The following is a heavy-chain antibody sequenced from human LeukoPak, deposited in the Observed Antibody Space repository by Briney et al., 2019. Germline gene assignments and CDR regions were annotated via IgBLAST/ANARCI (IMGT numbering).Heavy chain of an antibody. CDR3: AKDLISVYCGSGSYYNVGWALDY. J-gene: IGHJ4*02. Sequence: GGSLRLSCAPSGFTFSHYGMHWVRQPPGRGLDWVAHIRYDGSNKYYADSVKGRFTISRDNSKNTLYLQMNSLRAEDTAVYYCAKDLISVYCGSGSYYNVGWALDYWGQGTLVTVSS. V-gene: IGHV3-30*02. CDR2: IRYDGSNK. D-gene: IGHD3-10*01. CDR1: GFTFSHYG.